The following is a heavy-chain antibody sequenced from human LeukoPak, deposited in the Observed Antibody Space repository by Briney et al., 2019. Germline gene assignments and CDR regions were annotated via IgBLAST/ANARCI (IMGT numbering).Heavy chain of an antibody. Sequence: ASVKVSCKVSGYTLTELSMLWVRQAPGKGLEWMGGFDPEDGETIYAQKFQGRVTMTEDTSTDTAYMALSSLRSEDTAVYYCATDGIQNEEPHAFDIWGRGTMVTVSS. CDR1: GYTLTELS. CDR2: FDPEDGET. J-gene: IGHJ3*02. CDR3: ATDGIQNEEPHAFDI. V-gene: IGHV1-24*01. D-gene: IGHD1-14*01.